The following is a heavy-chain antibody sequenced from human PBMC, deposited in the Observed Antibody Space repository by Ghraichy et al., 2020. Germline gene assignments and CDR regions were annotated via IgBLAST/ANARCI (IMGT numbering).Heavy chain of an antibody. D-gene: IGHD3-22*01. V-gene: IGHV4-59*01. CDR1: GGSISSYY. CDR3: AREKYYYDSSGYYHIHIDY. Sequence: SETLSLTCTVSGGSISSYYWSWIRQPPGKGLEWIGYIYYSGSTNYNPSLKSRVTISVDTSKNQFSLKLSSVTAADTAVYYCAREKYYYDSSGYYHIHIDYWGQGTLVTVSS. CDR2: IYYSGST. J-gene: IGHJ4*02.